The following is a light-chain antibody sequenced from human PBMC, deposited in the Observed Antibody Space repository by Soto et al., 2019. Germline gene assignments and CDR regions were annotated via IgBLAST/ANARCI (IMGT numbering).Light chain of an antibody. Sequence: DIQMTQSPSTLSASVGDRVTITCRASQSISSWLAWYQQKPGKAPNLLIYKASSLESGVTSRFSVSGSVTEFTLTISSLQPDDFATYYCQQYNDYSRTFGQGTKVEIK. CDR3: QQYNDYSRT. J-gene: IGKJ1*01. CDR1: QSISSW. CDR2: KAS. V-gene: IGKV1-5*03.